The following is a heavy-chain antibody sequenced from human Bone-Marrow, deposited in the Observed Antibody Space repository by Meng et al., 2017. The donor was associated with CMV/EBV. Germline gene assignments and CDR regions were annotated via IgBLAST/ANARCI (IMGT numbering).Heavy chain of an antibody. V-gene: IGHV1-8*01. CDR1: GYTFTSYD. J-gene: IGHJ6*02. Sequence: ASVKVSCKASGYTFTSYDINWVRQATGQGLEWMGWMNPNSGNTGYAQKFQGRVTMTRNTSISTAYMELSSLRSEDTAVYYCAGFHDYSKGYGMDVWGQGTTVTVPS. CDR2: MNPNSGNT. D-gene: IGHD4-11*01. CDR3: AGFHDYSKGYGMDV.